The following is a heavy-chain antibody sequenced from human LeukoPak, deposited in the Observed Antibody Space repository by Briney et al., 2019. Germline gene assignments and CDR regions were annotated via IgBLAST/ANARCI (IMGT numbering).Heavy chain of an antibody. CDR2: IIPILGIA. CDR1: GGTFSSYA. D-gene: IGHD3-9*01. Sequence: GASVKVSCKASGGTFSSYAISWVRQAPGQGLEWMGRIIPILGIANYAQKFQGRVTITADKSTSTAYMELSSLRTEDTALYYCAKGSYDILTFDRGARDIWGQGTMVTVSS. J-gene: IGHJ3*02. CDR3: AKGSYDILTFDRGARDI. V-gene: IGHV1-69*04.